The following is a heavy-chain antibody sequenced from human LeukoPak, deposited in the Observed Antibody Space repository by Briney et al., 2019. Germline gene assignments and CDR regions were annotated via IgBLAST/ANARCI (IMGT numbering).Heavy chain of an antibody. V-gene: IGHV1-2*02. J-gene: IGHJ4*02. CDR1: GYTFTGYY. CDR3: ARPYLVGATTPVVY. D-gene: IGHD1-26*01. Sequence: GASVKVSCKASGYTFTGYYMHWVRQAPGQGLEWMGWINPNSGGTNYAQKFQGRVTMTRDTSISTAYMELSRLRSDDTAVYYCARPYLVGATTPVVYWGQGTLVTVSS. CDR2: INPNSGGT.